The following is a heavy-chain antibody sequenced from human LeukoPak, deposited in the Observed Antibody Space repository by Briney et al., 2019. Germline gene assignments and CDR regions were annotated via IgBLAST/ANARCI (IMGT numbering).Heavy chain of an antibody. V-gene: IGHV3-23*01. D-gene: IGHD3-22*01. Sequence: PGGSLRLSCAASGFTFSSYAMSWVRQAPGKGLEWVSGIGDSGDNTYYADSVKGRFTISRDTSKSTLYLQLNSLRAEDTAIYYCAKGIHSTGYYPFDYWGQGTLVTVSS. CDR1: GFTFSSYA. J-gene: IGHJ4*02. CDR3: AKGIHSTGYYPFDY. CDR2: IGDSGDNT.